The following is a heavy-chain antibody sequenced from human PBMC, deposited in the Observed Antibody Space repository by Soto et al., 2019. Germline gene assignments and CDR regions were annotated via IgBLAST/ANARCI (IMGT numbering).Heavy chain of an antibody. CDR2: IVVGSGNT. V-gene: IGHV1-58*01. J-gene: IGHJ4*02. D-gene: IGHD2-8*01. CDR1: GFTFTSSA. CDR3: AAEIYCTNGVCYTGIDY. Sequence: ASVKVSCKASGFTFTSSAVQWVRQARGQRLEWIGWIVVGSGNTNYAQKFQERVTITRNMSTSTAYMELSSLRSEDTAVYYCAAEIYCTNGVCYTGIDYWGQGTLVTVSS.